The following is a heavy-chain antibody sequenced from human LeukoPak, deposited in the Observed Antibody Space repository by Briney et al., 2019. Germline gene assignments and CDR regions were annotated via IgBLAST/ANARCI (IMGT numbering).Heavy chain of an antibody. CDR1: GFSFSSYG. CDR2: IWDGGTNK. V-gene: IGHV3-33*01. CDR3: ARDQRGFSYSKYYFDY. J-gene: IGHJ4*02. Sequence: GGSLRLSCAASGFSFSSYGMHWVRQAPGKGLEWVADIWDGGTNKYYADSVKGRFTISRDNSKNTLYLQMNSLRAEDTAVYYWARDQRGFSYSKYYFDYWGQGTLVTVSS. D-gene: IGHD5-18*01.